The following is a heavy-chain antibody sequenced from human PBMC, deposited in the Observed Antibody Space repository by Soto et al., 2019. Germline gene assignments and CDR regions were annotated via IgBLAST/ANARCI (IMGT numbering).Heavy chain of an antibody. CDR3: ARGVSNYDYGMDV. CDR2: VNHGGTS. CDR1: GGSFSGYY. J-gene: IGHJ6*02. Sequence: SETLSLTCAVHGGSFSGYYWDWIRQPPGKGLEWIGEVNHGGTSNYNPSLKSRVTISVDTSKNQFSLKLSSVTAADTAVYYCARGVSNYDYGMDVWGQGTTVTVSS. V-gene: IGHV4-34*01. D-gene: IGHD4-4*01.